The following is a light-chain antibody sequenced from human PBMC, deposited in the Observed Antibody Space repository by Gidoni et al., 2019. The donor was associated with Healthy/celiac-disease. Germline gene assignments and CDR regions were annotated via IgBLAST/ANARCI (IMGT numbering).Light chain of an antibody. CDR3: SSYTSSSTLV. Sequence: QSALTQPASVSGSPGQSITISCTGTSSDVGGYNYVSWYQQHPGKAPNLMIYEVSNRPSGVSNRFSGSKSGNTASLTISGLQVEDEADYYCSSYTSSSTLVFGGGTKLTVL. CDR1: SSDVGGYNY. J-gene: IGLJ2*01. CDR2: EVS. V-gene: IGLV2-14*01.